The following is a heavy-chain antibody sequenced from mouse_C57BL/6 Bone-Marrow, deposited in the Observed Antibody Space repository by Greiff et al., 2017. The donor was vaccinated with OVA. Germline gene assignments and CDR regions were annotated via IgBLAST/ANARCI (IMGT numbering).Heavy chain of an antibody. D-gene: IGHD1-1*01. V-gene: IGHV1-69*01. Sequence: VQLQQPGAELVMPGASVKLSCKASGYTFTSYWMHWVKQRPGQGLEWIGEIDPSDSYPNYNQKFKGKSTLTVDKSSSTAYMQLSSLPSEDSAVYYCARKSSYEYFDYWGQGTTLTVSS. CDR2: IDPSDSYP. J-gene: IGHJ2*01. CDR3: ARKSSYEYFDY. CDR1: GYTFTSYW.